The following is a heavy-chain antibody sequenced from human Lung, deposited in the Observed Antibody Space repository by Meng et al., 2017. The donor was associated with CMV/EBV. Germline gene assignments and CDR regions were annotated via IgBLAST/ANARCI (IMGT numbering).Heavy chain of an antibody. V-gene: IGHV4-59*01. CDR3: ARIYCSSTSCNNDY. Sequence: SETLSLTCTVSGGSINNYYWSWIRQPPGKGLEWIGYIYYSGSTNYNPSLKSRVTISVDTSKNQFSLKLSSVTAADTAVYFCARIYCSSTSCNNDYWGQGTLVTFSS. D-gene: IGHD2-2*01. J-gene: IGHJ4*02. CDR2: IYYSGST. CDR1: GGSINNYY.